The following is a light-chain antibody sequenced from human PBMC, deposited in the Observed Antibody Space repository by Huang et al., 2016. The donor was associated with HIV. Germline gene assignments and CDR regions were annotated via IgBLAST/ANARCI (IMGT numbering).Light chain of an antibody. V-gene: IGKV1-39*01. J-gene: IGKJ2*01. CDR1: QSITTY. Sequence: DIQMTQSPPSLSASLGDRVTITCRASQSITTYLNWYRHKPGEAPELLIHATSTLQNEVPSRFSGGGSGTDFTLTITNLQPEDVASYYCQQSYNLPYTFGRGTKVDIK. CDR3: QQSYNLPYT. CDR2: ATS.